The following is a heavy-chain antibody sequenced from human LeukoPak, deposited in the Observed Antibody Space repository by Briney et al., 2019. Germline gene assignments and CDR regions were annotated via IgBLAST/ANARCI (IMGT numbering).Heavy chain of an antibody. D-gene: IGHD1-26*01. J-gene: IGHJ6*02. CDR3: ARGGTVRNGMDV. V-gene: IGHV4-59*01. Sequence: SETLSLTCTVSGGPISSYYWSWIRQPPGKGLEWIGYIYYSGSTNYNPSLKSRVTISVDTSRNQFSLKLSSVTAADTAVYYCARGGTVRNGMDVRGQGTTVTVSS. CDR2: IYYSGST. CDR1: GGPISSYY.